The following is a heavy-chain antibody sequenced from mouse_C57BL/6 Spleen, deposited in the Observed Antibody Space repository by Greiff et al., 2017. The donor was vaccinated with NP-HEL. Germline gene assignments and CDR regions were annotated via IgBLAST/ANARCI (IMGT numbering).Heavy chain of an antibody. V-gene: IGHV1-53*01. CDR1: GYTFTSYW. J-gene: IGHJ4*01. D-gene: IGHD2-3*01. Sequence: QVHVKQSGTELVKPGASVKLSCKASGYTFTSYWMHWVKQRPGQGLEWIGNINPSNGGTNYNEKFKSKATLTVDKSSSTAYMQLSSLTSEDSAVYYCAREDGWEAMDYWGQGTSVTVSS. CDR3: AREDGWEAMDY. CDR2: INPSNGGT.